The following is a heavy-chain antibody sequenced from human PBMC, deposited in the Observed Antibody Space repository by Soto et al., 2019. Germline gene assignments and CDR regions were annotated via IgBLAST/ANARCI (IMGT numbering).Heavy chain of an antibody. V-gene: IGHV3-64*01. Sequence: PGGSLRLSCAASGFTLSGYAMDWFRQAPGKGLEYVSGISSNGVGTYYANSVQGRFTISRDNSKNTVYLQMGSLRPEDIAVYYCARRARPDFYYMDVWGKGTTVTVSS. CDR1: GFTLSGYA. J-gene: IGHJ6*03. D-gene: IGHD6-6*01. CDR2: ISSNGVGT. CDR3: ARRARPDFYYMDV.